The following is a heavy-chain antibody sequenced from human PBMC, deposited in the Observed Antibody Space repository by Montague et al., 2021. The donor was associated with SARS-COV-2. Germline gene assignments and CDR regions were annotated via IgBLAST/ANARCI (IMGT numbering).Heavy chain of an antibody. CDR3: ARRHIVASNRAFDY. CDR1: GDSITNNYY. V-gene: IGHV4-38-2*02. CDR2: IYHSGTT. D-gene: IGHD2-21*01. Sequence: SETLSLTCTVSGDSITNNYYWGWIRQPPGKGLEWIGTIYHSGTTYYNPSLKRRVTISVDTSNNQFSLTLTSVTAADTAVYYCARRHIVASNRAFDYWGQGTLVTVSS. J-gene: IGHJ4*02.